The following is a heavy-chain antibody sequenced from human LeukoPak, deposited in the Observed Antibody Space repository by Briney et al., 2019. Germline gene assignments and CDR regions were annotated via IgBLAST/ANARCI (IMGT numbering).Heavy chain of an antibody. CDR2: ISYDGSNK. V-gene: IGHV3-30*18. CDR3: AKGGVSNCSSTSCFAYDAFDI. CDR1: GFTFSSYG. J-gene: IGHJ3*02. D-gene: IGHD2-2*01. Sequence: GGSLRLSCAASGFTFSSYGMHWVRQAPGKGLEWVAVISYDGSNKYYADSVKGRFTISRDNSKNTLYLQMNSLRAEDTAVYYCAKGGVSNCSSTSCFAYDAFDIWGQGTMVTVSS.